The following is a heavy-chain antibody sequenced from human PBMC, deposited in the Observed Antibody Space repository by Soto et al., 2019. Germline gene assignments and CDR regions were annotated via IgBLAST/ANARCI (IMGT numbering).Heavy chain of an antibody. CDR3: GGGVGVGGYDSGFGY. J-gene: IGHJ4*02. V-gene: IGHV4-59*01. D-gene: IGHD5-12*01. Sequence: QVQLQESGPGLVKPSETLSLTCTVSGGSISSYYWSWIRQPPGKGLEWIGYIYYSGSTNYNPSLKLRVTISVDTSKHQFALKLSSVTAADTAGYYYGGGVGVGGYDSGFGYWGQGTLVTVSS. CDR1: GGSISSYY. CDR2: IYYSGST.